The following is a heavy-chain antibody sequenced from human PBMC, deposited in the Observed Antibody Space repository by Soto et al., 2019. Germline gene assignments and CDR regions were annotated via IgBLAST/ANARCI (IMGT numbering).Heavy chain of an antibody. CDR2: IYHSGST. J-gene: IGHJ6*02. CDR1: GGSISSSNW. CDR3: AIDTSSSYRYYYYYGRDV. V-gene: IGHV4-4*02. Sequence: TLSLTCAVSGGSISSSNWWSWVRQPPGKGLEWIGEIYHSGSTNYNPSLKSRVTISVDKSKNQFFLKLSSVTAADTAVYYCAIDTSSSYRYYYYYGRDVWRQGTTFTVAS. D-gene: IGHD6-6*01.